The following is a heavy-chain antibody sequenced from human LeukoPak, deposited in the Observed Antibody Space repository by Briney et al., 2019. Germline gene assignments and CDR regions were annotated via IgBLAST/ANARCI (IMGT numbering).Heavy chain of an antibody. J-gene: IGHJ5*02. CDR1: GGSISRYY. Sequence: SETLSLTCTVSGGSISRYYWSWIRQPAGRGLEWIGRVYTSVVTNYNPSLKSRVAMPLQTSTHQFSLNVKCATAANTAAYYCARDKVVVVPAASMGHNWFDPWGQGTLVTVSS. CDR2: VYTSVVT. V-gene: IGHV4-4*07. CDR3: ARDKVVVVPAASMGHNWFDP. D-gene: IGHD2-2*01.